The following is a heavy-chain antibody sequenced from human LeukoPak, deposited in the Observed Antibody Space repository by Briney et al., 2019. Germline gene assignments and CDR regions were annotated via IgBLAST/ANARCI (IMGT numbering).Heavy chain of an antibody. Sequence: PGGSLRLSCAASGFTFSSYAMSWVRQAPGKGLEWVSAISGSGGSTYYADSVKGRFTISRDNSKNTLYLQMNSLRAEDTAVYYCANGDIAAAGNYYYYGTDVWGQGTTVTVSS. D-gene: IGHD6-13*01. V-gene: IGHV3-23*01. CDR2: ISGSGGST. CDR1: GFTFSSYA. CDR3: ANGDIAAAGNYYYYGTDV. J-gene: IGHJ6*02.